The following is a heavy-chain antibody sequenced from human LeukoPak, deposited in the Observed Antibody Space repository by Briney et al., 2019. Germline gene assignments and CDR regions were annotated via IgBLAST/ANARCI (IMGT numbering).Heavy chain of an antibody. CDR2: ISTYNGNT. Sequence: ASMKVSCKASGYTFTSYGISWVRQAPGQGLEWMGWISTYNGNTNYAQKLQGRVTMTTDTSTSTAYMELRSLRSDDTAVYYCARFRGLERRSGDNWFDPWGQGTLVTVSS. CDR3: ARFRGLERRSGDNWFDP. D-gene: IGHD1-1*01. J-gene: IGHJ5*02. V-gene: IGHV1-18*01. CDR1: GYTFTSYG.